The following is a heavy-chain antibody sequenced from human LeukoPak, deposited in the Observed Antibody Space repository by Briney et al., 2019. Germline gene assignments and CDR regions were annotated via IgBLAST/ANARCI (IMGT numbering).Heavy chain of an antibody. D-gene: IGHD3-22*01. V-gene: IGHV4-34*01. Sequence: SETLSLTCAVYGGSFSGYYWSWIRQSPGKGLEWIGEISHSGRTNYNPSLKSRVSISVDTSKNQFSLKLSSVTAADTAVYYCARPEDYDSSGYSSYFQHWGQGTLVTVSS. CDR3: ARPEDYDSSGYSSYFQH. CDR1: GGSFSGYY. J-gene: IGHJ1*01. CDR2: ISHSGRT.